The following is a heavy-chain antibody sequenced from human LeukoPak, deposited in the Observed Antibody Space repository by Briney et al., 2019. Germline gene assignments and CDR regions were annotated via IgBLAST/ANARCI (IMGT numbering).Heavy chain of an antibody. Sequence: GASVKVSCKASGYTFTSYYMHWVRQAPGQGLEWMGIINPSGGSTSYAQKFQGRVTMTRDTSTSTVYMELSSLRSEDTAVYYCAINWGPWYFDLWGRGTLVTVSS. CDR3: AINWGPWYFDL. CDR1: GYTFTSYY. V-gene: IGHV1-46*01. J-gene: IGHJ2*01. CDR2: INPSGGST. D-gene: IGHD7-27*01.